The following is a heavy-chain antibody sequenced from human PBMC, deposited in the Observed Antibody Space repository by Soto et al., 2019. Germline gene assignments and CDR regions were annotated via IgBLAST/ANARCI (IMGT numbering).Heavy chain of an antibody. D-gene: IGHD2-15*01. J-gene: IGHJ4*02. CDR3: AREGGEIVQVPDY. CDR1: GASINRGDYY. V-gene: IGHV4-30-4*01. Sequence: QVRLQASGPRVVRPSQTLSLTCSVSGASINRGDYYWSWIRQSPGWGLEWIGSIYYSGDTNYNPSLGSRVTMSVDTSKNQFFLDLHSVAAADAAVYFCAREGGEIVQVPDYWGQGILITVSS. CDR2: IYYSGDT.